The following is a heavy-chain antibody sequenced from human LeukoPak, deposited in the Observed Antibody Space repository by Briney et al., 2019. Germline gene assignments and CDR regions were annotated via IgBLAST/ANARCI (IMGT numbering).Heavy chain of an antibody. V-gene: IGHV1-2*02. CDR3: ARDIAVAGTIWFDP. J-gene: IGHJ5*02. Sequence: ASVKVSCKASGHTFTGYYMHWVRQAPGQGLEWMGWINPNSGGTNYAQKFQGRVTMTRDTSISTAYMELSRLRSDDTAVYYCARDIAVAGTIWFDPWGQGTLVTVSS. D-gene: IGHD6-19*01. CDR2: INPNSGGT. CDR1: GHTFTGYY.